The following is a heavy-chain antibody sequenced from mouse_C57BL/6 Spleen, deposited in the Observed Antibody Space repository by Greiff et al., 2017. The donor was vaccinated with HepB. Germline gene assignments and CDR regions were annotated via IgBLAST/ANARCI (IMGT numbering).Heavy chain of an antibody. CDR3: ARDGRYYAMDY. V-gene: IGHV3-6*01. CDR1: GYSITSGYY. Sequence: EVHLVESGPGLVKPSQSLSLTCSVTGYSITSGYYWNWIRQFPGNKLEWMGYISYDGSNNYNPSLKNRISITRDTSKNQFFLKLNSVTTEDTATYYCARDGRYYAMDYWGQGTSVTVSS. CDR2: ISYDGSN. J-gene: IGHJ4*01.